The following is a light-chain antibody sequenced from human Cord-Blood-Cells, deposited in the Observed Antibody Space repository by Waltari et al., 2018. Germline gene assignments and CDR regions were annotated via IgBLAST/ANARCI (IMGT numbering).Light chain of an antibody. CDR1: NIGSKS. J-gene: IGLJ3*02. Sequence: SYVLTQPPSVSVAPGKTVRITCGGNNIGSKSVHWYQQKPGQATVLVIYYDSDRTSGLPERFAGSNSGNTATLTISRVEAGDEADYYCQVWDSSSDHRVFGGGTKLTVL. CDR2: YDS. V-gene: IGLV3-21*04. CDR3: QVWDSSSDHRV.